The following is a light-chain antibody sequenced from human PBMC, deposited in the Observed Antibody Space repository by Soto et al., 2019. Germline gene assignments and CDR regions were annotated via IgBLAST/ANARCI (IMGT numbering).Light chain of an antibody. Sequence: EIVMTQSPDTLSLSPGERATLSCRASQSVSRSYFSWYQQKPGQAPRLLIYGASRRATGIPDRFIGSGSGTDSTLTISRLEPEDFAVYYCQHYGSSPTFGGGTKVDIK. CDR2: GAS. J-gene: IGKJ4*01. V-gene: IGKV3-20*01. CDR3: QHYGSSPT. CDR1: QSVSRSY.